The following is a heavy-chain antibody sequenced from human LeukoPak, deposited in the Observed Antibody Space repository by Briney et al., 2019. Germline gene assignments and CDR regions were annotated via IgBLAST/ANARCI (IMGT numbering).Heavy chain of an antibody. V-gene: IGHV4-61*01. CDR1: GGSVSSHSYY. CDR2: IYYTGST. J-gene: IGHJ2*01. Sequence: SETLSLTCTVSGGSVSSHSYYWSWIRQPPGKGLEWIGYIYYTGSTHYNPSLKSRVTISVDTSQNQFSVRLSSVTAADTAVYYCARAGNGILTGYFQNWYFDLWGRGTLVTVSS. CDR3: ARAGNGILTGYFQNWYFDL. D-gene: IGHD3-9*01.